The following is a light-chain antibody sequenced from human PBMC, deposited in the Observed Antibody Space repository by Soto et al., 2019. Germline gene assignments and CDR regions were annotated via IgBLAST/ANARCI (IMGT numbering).Light chain of an antibody. CDR3: CSYADSNTFV. J-gene: IGLJ2*01. V-gene: IGLV2-23*02. CDR1: SSDVGSYNL. Sequence: QSALTQPASVSGSPGQSITISCTGTSSDVGSYNLVSWYQQHPGKAPKLMIYEVSKRPSGVSNRFSGSKSGNTASLTISGLQAEDEGDYYCCSYADSNTFVYGGGTKLTVL. CDR2: EVS.